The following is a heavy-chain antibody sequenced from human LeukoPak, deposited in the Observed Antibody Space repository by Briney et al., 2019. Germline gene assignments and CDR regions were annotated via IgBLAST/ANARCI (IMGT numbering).Heavy chain of an antibody. CDR2: KKEDGSEK. D-gene: IGHD3-9*01. V-gene: IGHV3-7*05. CDR3: ARRGGILNGYYDY. J-gene: IGHJ4*02. Sequence: GGAPRLSCAAPGFTFSNYLMSLGRQAPGEGLGWVANKKEDGSEKYYVDSVKGRFTISRDNAKNSLYLQMNSLRAEDTAVYYCARRGGILNGYYDYWGQGTLVTVSS. CDR1: GFTFSNYL.